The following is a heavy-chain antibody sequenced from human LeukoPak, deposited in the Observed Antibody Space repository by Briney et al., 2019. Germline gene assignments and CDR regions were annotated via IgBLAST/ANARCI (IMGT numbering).Heavy chain of an antibody. CDR2: IWHDGSHK. D-gene: IGHD2-2*01. V-gene: IGHV3-33*06. Sequence: GRSLRLSCAASGFTFSTYAMHWVRQAPGKGLEWVTMIWHDGSHKYYTDSVRGRFTISRDNSKNTVYLQMNSLRAEDTAVYYCAKYRYCSSTSCYSTYFDYWGQGTLVTVSS. J-gene: IGHJ4*02. CDR3: AKYRYCSSTSCYSTYFDY. CDR1: GFTFSTYA.